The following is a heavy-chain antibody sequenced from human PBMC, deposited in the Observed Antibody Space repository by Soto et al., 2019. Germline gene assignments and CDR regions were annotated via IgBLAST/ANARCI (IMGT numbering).Heavy chain of an antibody. D-gene: IGHD3-16*01. Sequence: GGSLRLSCAASGFTFSSNWMSWVRQAPGKGLEWVSVIYSGGSTFYADSVRGRFTISRDNSKNTVNLQMNSLRAEDTAVYYCARDPWAADYWGQGTLVTVSS. J-gene: IGHJ4*02. CDR2: IYSGGST. CDR1: GFTFSSNW. CDR3: ARDPWAADY. V-gene: IGHV3-66*01.